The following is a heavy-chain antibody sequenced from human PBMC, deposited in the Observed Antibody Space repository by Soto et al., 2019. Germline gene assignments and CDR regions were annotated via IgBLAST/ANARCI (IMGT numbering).Heavy chain of an antibody. V-gene: IGHV4-59*01. J-gene: IGHJ4*02. CDR1: GGSISSYY. CDR3: TRGSGSPFDY. CDR2: IYYTGST. Sequence: SETLSLTCTVSGGSISSYYWSWIRQPPGKGLEWIGYIYYTGSTNYNPSLKSRVTISVDTSKNQFALNLSSLTAADTAVYYCTRGSGSPFDYWGQGTLVTVSS.